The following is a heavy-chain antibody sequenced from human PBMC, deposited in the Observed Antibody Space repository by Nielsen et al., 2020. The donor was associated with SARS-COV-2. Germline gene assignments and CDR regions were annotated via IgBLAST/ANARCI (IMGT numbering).Heavy chain of an antibody. Sequence: GESLKISCTVSGLTFSSAEMNWVRQTPGKGLEWVSYISRSGDTKYYADSVKGRLTISRDNAQNSLYLQMNSLRAEDTAVYYCAAGGSCDSWGQGTLVTVSS. J-gene: IGHJ4*02. CDR3: AAGGSCDS. D-gene: IGHD2-15*01. CDR2: ISRSGDTK. CDR1: GLTFSSAE. V-gene: IGHV3-48*03.